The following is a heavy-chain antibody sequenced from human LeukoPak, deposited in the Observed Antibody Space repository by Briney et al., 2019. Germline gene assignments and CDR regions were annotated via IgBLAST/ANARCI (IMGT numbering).Heavy chain of an antibody. CDR2: FYDSGDF. Sequence: SQTLSLTCTVSGVSISGHHWTWIRQPPGTGLEWIGYFYDSGDFNYNPSLKSRVTIFMDMSNNQFSLTMSSVTAADTAVYYCARAWLWGQGTLVTVST. CDR3: ARAWL. CDR1: GVSISGHH. J-gene: IGHJ4*02. V-gene: IGHV4-4*08. D-gene: IGHD6-19*01.